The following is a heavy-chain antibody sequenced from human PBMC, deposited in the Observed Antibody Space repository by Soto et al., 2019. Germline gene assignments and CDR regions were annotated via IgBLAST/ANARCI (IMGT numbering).Heavy chain of an antibody. V-gene: IGHV3-7*03. CDR2: IKQDGSEK. D-gene: IGHD6-6*01. J-gene: IGHJ6*02. CDR1: GFTFSSYW. CDR3: ASEGESSSYPYYYGMDV. Sequence: EVQLVESGGGLVQPGGSLRLSCAASGFTFSSYWMSWVRQAPGKGLEWVANIKQDGSEKYYVDSVKGRFTISRDNAKNSLYLQMNSRRAEDTAVYYCASEGESSSYPYYYGMDVWGQGTTVTVSS.